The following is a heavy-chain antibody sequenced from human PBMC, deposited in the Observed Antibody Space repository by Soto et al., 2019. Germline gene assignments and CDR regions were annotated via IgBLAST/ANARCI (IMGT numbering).Heavy chain of an antibody. CDR1: GATFSNSA. J-gene: IGHJ4*02. CDR3: ATPAEALDTAMIKGLVN. CDR2: ILPIFGTP. Sequence: SVKVSCKASGATFSNSAIICDHQSPLQWLDWMGGILPIFGTPNYAQKFQGRLTISADAFSSTAYMELNILRSEETAVNYCATPAEALDTAMIKGLVNWGQESLVTVSS. V-gene: IGHV1-69*13. D-gene: IGHD5-18*01.